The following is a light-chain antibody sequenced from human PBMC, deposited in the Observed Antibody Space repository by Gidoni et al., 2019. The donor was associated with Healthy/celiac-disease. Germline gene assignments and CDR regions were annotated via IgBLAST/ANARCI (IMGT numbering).Light chain of an antibody. CDR2: GKN. Sequence: SSELTQDPAVSVPLGQTVRITCQGDSLRSYYASWYQQKPGQAPVLVIYGKNNRPSGIPDRSSGSSSGNTASLTITGAQAEDEADYYCNSRDSSGNHVVFGGGTKLTVL. J-gene: IGLJ2*01. CDR3: NSRDSSGNHVV. CDR1: SLRSYY. V-gene: IGLV3-19*01.